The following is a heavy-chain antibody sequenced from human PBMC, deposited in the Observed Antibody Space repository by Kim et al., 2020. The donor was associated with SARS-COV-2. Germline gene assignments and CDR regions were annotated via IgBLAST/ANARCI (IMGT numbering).Heavy chain of an antibody. CDR1: GASISSGEYS. V-gene: IGHV4-30-2*01. CDR3: ARGPYSDYFDY. D-gene: IGHD4-4*01. Sequence: SETLSLTCDVSGASISSGEYSWSWIRQPPGKGLEWIESIYQSGSTYYNPSLKSRVTISVDRSKNQFSLTLTSVTAADTAVYYCARGPYSDYFDYWGQGTL. CDR2: IYQSGST. J-gene: IGHJ4*02.